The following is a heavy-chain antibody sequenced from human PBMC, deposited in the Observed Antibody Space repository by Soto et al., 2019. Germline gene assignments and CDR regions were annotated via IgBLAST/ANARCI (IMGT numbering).Heavy chain of an antibody. CDR2: ISAYNGNT. J-gene: IGHJ4*02. V-gene: IGHV1-18*01. CDR1: GYTFTSYG. D-gene: IGHD5-18*01. Sequence: GASVKVSCKASGYTFTSYGISWVRQAPGQGLEWMGWISAYNGNTNYAQKLQGRVTMTTDTSTSTAYMELRSLRSDDTAVYYCARWDTAMVSFALSRWGQGTLVTVSS. CDR3: ARWDTAMVSFALSR.